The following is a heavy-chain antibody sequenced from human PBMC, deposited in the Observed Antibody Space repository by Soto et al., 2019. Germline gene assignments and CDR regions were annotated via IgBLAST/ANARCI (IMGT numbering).Heavy chain of an antibody. CDR2: IWYDGSNK. V-gene: IGHV3-33*01. J-gene: IGHJ5*02. CDR3: AREPTGSYISWFDP. D-gene: IGHD3-10*01. Sequence: QVQLVESGGGVVQPGRSLRLSCAASGFTFSSYGMHWVRQAPGKGLEWVAVIWYDGSNKYYADSVKGRFTISRDNSKNTLYLQMNSLRAEDTAVYYCAREPTGSYISWFDPWGQGTLVTVSS. CDR1: GFTFSSYG.